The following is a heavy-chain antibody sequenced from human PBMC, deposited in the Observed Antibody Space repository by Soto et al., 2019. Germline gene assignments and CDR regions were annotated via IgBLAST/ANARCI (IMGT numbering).Heavy chain of an antibody. Sequence: GGSLRLSCAASGFTFINAWMSWVRQAPGKGLEWVGRIKSKTDGGTTDYAAPVKGRFTISRDDSKNTLYLQMNSLKTEDTAVYYCTTDLVPGEGRQYYYDRGANNWFDPWGQGTLVTVSS. CDR2: IKSKTDGGTT. D-gene: IGHD3-22*01. J-gene: IGHJ5*02. V-gene: IGHV3-15*01. CDR1: GFTFINAW. CDR3: TTDLVPGEGRQYYYDRGANNWFDP.